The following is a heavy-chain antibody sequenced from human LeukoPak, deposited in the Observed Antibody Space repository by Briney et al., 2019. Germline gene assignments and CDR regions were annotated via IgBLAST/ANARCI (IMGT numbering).Heavy chain of an antibody. V-gene: IGHV3-66*01. CDR1: GLTISRNY. D-gene: IGHD1-26*01. Sequence: GGSLRLSCAASGLTISRNYMSWVHQAPGKGLEWVSVIYIGGGTYYADSVKGRFTISRDNSKNTLYLQMNSLRAEDTAVYYCACGPWDFDYWGQGTQVTVSS. J-gene: IGHJ4*02. CDR3: ACGPWDFDY. CDR2: IYIGGGT.